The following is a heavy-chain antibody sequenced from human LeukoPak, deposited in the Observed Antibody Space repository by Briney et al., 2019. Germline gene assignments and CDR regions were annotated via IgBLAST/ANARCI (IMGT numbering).Heavy chain of an antibody. CDR3: ARGRPPGSTNRGYYYYGMDV. J-gene: IGHJ6*02. CDR1: GFTFSSYW. D-gene: IGHD2-2*01. CDR2: INSDGSST. V-gene: IGHV3-74*01. Sequence: GGSLRLSCAASGFTFSSYWMNWVRQAPGEGLVWVSRINSDGSSTTYADSVKGRFTISRDNAKNTLYLQMNSLRAEDTAVFYCARGRPPGSTNRGYYYYGMDVWGQGTTVTVSS.